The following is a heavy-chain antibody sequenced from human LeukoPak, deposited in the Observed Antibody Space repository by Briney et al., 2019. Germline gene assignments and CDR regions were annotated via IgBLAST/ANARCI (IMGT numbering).Heavy chain of an antibody. D-gene: IGHD2-15*01. CDR3: ARAAPYCSGGSCYDY. Sequence: SETLSLTCTVSGGSISSYYWSWIRQPPGKGLEWIGHIYYSGSTNYNPSLQSRVTISVDTSKNQFSLKLSSVTAADTAVYYCARAAPYCSGGSCYDYWGQGTLVTVSS. J-gene: IGHJ4*02. CDR1: GGSISSYY. V-gene: IGHV4-59*01. CDR2: IYYSGST.